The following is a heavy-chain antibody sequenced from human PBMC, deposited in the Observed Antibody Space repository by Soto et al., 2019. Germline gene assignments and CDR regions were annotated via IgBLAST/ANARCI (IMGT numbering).Heavy chain of an antibody. CDR1: GYTFTSYG. J-gene: IGHJ4*02. CDR2: ISAYNGNT. Sequence: QVQLVQSGAEVKKPGASVKVSCKASGYTFTSYGISWVRQAPGQGLEWMGWISAYNGNTNYAQKLQGRVTMTTDTSTSTAYMELRSLRSDDTAVYYCARDPSLGANDDGGEPYRQDYWGQGTLVTVSS. D-gene: IGHD4-17*01. CDR3: ARDPSLGANDDGGEPYRQDY. V-gene: IGHV1-18*01.